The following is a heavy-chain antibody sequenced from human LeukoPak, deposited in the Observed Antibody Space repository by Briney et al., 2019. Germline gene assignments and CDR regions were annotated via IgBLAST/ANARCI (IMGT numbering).Heavy chain of an antibody. CDR3: ARRGYYDSSGYFDY. V-gene: IGHV3-23*01. D-gene: IGHD3-22*01. CDR2: LSGSGHST. CDR1: GFTFSNYA. Sequence: PGGSLRLSCAASGFTFSNYAMSSVRQAPGKALEWVSGLSGSGHSTYYADSVKGRFTISRDNSKNTLYLQMNSLRAEDTAVYYCARRGYYDSSGYFDYWGQGTLVTVSS. J-gene: IGHJ4*02.